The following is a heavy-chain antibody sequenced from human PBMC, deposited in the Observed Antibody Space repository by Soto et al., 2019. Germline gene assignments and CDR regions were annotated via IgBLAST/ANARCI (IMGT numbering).Heavy chain of an antibody. CDR2: IKEDGSEK. D-gene: IGHD1-7*01. CDR3: ARGGTNARYNWFDP. V-gene: IGHV3-7*05. CDR1: GFTFSNYW. J-gene: IGHJ5*02. Sequence: EVQLVESGGDLVQPGGSLRLSCAASGFTFSNYWMTWVRQAPGKGLEWVANIKEDGSEKNYVDSVKGRFTISRDNAKTSLFLQMNSLRAEDTAMYFCARGGTNARYNWFDPWGQGTLVTVSS.